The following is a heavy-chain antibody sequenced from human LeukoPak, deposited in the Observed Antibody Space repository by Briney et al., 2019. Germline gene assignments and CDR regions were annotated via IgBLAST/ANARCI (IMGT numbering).Heavy chain of an antibody. J-gene: IGHJ3*02. D-gene: IGHD3-10*01. V-gene: IGHV1-46*01. CDR3: ARDLITMVRGVIRYAFDI. CDR1: GYTFTSYY. CDR2: INPSGGST. Sequence: ASVKVSCKASGYTFTSYYMHWVRQAPGQGLEWMGIINPSGGSTSYAQKFQGRVTMTRDTSTSTVYMELRSLRSEDTAVYYCARDLITMVRGVIRYAFDIWGQGTMVTVSS.